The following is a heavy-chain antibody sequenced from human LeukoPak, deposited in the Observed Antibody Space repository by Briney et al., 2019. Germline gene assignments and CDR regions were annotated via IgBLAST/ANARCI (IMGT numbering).Heavy chain of an antibody. V-gene: IGHV3-23*01. J-gene: IGHJ5*02. D-gene: IGHD3-3*01. CDR2: ISGSGGST. CDR1: GFTFSSYA. Sequence: GGSLRLSCAASGFTFSSYAMSWVRQAPGKGPEWVSAISGSGGSTYYADSVKGRFTISRDNSKNTLYLQMNSLRAEDTAVYYCAKDLRFLEWLLPLGWFDPWGQGTLVTVSS. CDR3: AKDLRFLEWLLPLGWFDP.